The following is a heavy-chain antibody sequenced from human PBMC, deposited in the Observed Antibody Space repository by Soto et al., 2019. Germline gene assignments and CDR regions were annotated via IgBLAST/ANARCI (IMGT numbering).Heavy chain of an antibody. Sequence: PGESLKISCKGSGYSFTSYWIGWVRQMPGKGLEWMGIIYPGDSDTRYSPSFQGQVTISADKSISTAYLQWISLKASDTAMYYCARLPMTTVTTNYYYYMDVWGKGTTVTVSS. CDR1: GYSFTSYW. J-gene: IGHJ6*03. D-gene: IGHD4-17*01. CDR2: IYPGDSDT. CDR3: ARLPMTTVTTNYYYYMDV. V-gene: IGHV5-51*01.